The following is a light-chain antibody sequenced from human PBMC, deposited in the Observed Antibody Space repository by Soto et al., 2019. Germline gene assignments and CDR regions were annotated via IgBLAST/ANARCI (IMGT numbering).Light chain of an antibody. CDR2: AAS. CDR1: QYLGRN. CDR3: QQSDYWPRT. Sequence: EIVMTQSPATLSVSPGQRVTLSCRASQYLGRNLVWYQQKAGQAPRLLIYAASTRATGVPPRFSGSGSGTEFNLTISSLQSEDFPLYYCQQSDYWPRTFGQGGPRWITN. V-gene: IGKV3-15*01. J-gene: IGKJ1*01.